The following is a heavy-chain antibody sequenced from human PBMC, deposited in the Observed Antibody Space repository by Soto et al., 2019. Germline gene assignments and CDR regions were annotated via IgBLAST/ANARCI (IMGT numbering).Heavy chain of an antibody. CDR1: GFTFSSFA. V-gene: IGHV3-23*01. Sequence: EVQLLESGGGLVQPGGSLRLSCAASGFTFSSFAMTWVRQAPGEGLEWVSSISSSGETTYYSDAVKGRFTISRDISKNMVYLQMTSLRAEDTAVYFCVQDWTGNSCPCMVVWGQGTTVTVSS. CDR3: VQDWTGNSCPCMVV. CDR2: ISSSGETT. J-gene: IGHJ6*02. D-gene: IGHD6-13*01.